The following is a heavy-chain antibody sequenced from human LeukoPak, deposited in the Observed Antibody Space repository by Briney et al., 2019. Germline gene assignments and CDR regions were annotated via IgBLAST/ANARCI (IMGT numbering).Heavy chain of an antibody. V-gene: IGHV3-23*01. CDR3: AKDQAYNYRNWFDP. Sequence: GGSLRLSCAASGFTFSSYAMSWDRQAPGKGLVWGSAMSGSGGNIYYADSVKGRFTIARDNSKNTLYLQLSSLRAEDTAVYYCAKDQAYNYRNWFDPWGQGTLVTVSS. CDR1: GFTFSSYA. CDR2: MSGSGGNI. D-gene: IGHD5-24*01. J-gene: IGHJ5*02.